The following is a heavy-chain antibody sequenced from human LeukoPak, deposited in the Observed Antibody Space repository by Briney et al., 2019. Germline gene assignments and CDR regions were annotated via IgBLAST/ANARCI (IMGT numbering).Heavy chain of an antibody. Sequence: ALVKVSCKASGYTFTGYYMHWVRQAPGQGLEWMGWINPNSGGTNYAQKFQGRVTMTRDTSISTAYMELSRLRSDDTAVYYCARKTAGCSGGSCYSLAFDIWGQGTMVTVSS. CDR2: INPNSGGT. CDR3: ARKTAGCSGGSCYSLAFDI. J-gene: IGHJ3*02. CDR1: GYTFTGYY. D-gene: IGHD2-15*01. V-gene: IGHV1-2*02.